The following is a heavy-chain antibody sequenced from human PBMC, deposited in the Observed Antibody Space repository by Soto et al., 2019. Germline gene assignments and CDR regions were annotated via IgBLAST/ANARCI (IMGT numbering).Heavy chain of an antibody. CDR1: GDTFNDYY. V-gene: IGHV1-2*04. CDR3: ARESGGATATLDYYYFCMAV. J-gene: IGHJ6*03. D-gene: IGHD4-17*01. Sequence: QVQLVQSGAEVKKPGASVTVSCRSSGDTFNDYYIHWVRQAPGQGLEWMGWINPNGGVTKYAQKFQGWVTMTRDTALRAVYMQLSRLRADDTAVYYCARESGGATATLDYYYFCMAVWGTGPTVPLSS. CDR2: INPNGGVT.